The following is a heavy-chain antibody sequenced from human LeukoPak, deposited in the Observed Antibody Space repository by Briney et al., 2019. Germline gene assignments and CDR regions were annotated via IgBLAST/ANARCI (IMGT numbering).Heavy chain of an antibody. D-gene: IGHD3-10*01. CDR3: ARCLYYDSGSYPDY. V-gene: IGHV3-30*03. CDR2: TSNEGNFK. J-gene: IGHJ4*02. CDR1: GYTFTSPG. Sequence: GGSPRLSSAAPGYTFTSPGTHRVRQAPGRGLERVAATSNEGNFKKYADSVKGRFTISRDDSKSTLYLEMNSLRAEDTAVYFCARCLYYDSGSYPDYWGQGTVVTVSS.